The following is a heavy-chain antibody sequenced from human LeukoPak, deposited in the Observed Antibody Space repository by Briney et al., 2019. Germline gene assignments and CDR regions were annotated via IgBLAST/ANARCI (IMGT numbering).Heavy chain of an antibody. Sequence: GGSLRLSCAASGFTFDDYGMSWVRQAPGKGLEWVSGISGSGGSTYYADSVKGRFTISRDNSKNTLYLQMNSLRAEDTAVYYCAKTAYYYGSGSYHWGQGTLVTVSS. CDR2: ISGSGGST. CDR3: AKTAYYYGSGSYH. J-gene: IGHJ5*02. D-gene: IGHD3-10*01. CDR1: GFTFDDYG. V-gene: IGHV3-23*01.